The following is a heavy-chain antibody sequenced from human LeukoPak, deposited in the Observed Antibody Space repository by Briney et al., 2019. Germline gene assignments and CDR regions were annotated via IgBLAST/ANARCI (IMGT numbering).Heavy chain of an antibody. J-gene: IGHJ4*02. CDR2: ISSSSSTI. CDR3: ARAPHDYSNYVSFDY. V-gene: IGHV3-48*01. D-gene: IGHD4-11*01. CDR1: GFTFGSYG. Sequence: GGSLRLSCAASGFTFGSYGMAWVRQAPGKGLEWVSYISSSSSTIYYADSVKGRFTISRDNAKNSLYLQMNSLRAEDTAVYYCARAPHDYSNYVSFDYWGQGTLVTVSS.